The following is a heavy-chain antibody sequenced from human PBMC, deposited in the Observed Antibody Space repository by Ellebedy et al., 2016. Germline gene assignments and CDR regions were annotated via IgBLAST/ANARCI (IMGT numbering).Heavy chain of an antibody. CDR1: GFTVSSNY. V-gene: IGHV3-23*01. Sequence: GGSLRLSCAASGFTVSSNYMSWVRQAPGKGLEWVSAISGSGGSTYHADSVKGRFTISRDNSKNTLYLQMNSLRAEDTAVYYCAKGSGNFYYYVDVWGKGTTVTVSS. CDR2: ISGSGGST. CDR3: AKGSGNFYYYVDV. J-gene: IGHJ6*03.